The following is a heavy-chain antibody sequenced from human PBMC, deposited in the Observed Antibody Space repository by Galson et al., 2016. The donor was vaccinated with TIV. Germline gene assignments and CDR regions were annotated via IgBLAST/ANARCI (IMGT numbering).Heavy chain of an antibody. CDR2: ILPIVGIT. Sequence: SVKVSCKASGGTLSRHAISWVRQAPGQGLEWMGRILPIVGITNYAQKLQGRATIIAARFTSTVSMELSGLTSDDTAVYYCATATGSSGMDVWDQGTTVTVSS. J-gene: IGHJ6*02. D-gene: IGHD3-10*01. CDR1: GGTLSRHA. CDR3: ATATGSSGMDV. V-gene: IGHV1-69*04.